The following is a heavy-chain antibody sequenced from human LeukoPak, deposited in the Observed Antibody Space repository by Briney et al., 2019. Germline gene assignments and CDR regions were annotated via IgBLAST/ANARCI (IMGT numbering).Heavy chain of an antibody. Sequence: GGSLRLSCAASGLTFSSYAMSWVRQAPGKGLEWVSAISGSGGSTYYADSVKGRFTISRDNSKNSLYLQMNSLRAEDTAVYYCAKDWGTTYYYDSSGYYQGAFDIWGQGTMVTVSS. CDR2: ISGSGGST. D-gene: IGHD3-22*01. V-gene: IGHV3-23*01. CDR3: AKDWGTTYYYDSSGYYQGAFDI. J-gene: IGHJ3*02. CDR1: GLTFSSYA.